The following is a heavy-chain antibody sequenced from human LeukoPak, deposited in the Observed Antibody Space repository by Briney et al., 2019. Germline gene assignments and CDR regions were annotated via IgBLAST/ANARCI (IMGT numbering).Heavy chain of an antibody. V-gene: IGHV3-30*02. Sequence: GGSLRLSCAASGFTFSSYGMHWVRQAPGKGLEWVAFIRYDGSNKYYADSVKGRFTISRDNSKNMLYLQMNSLRAEDTAVYYCAKIDGVVTSFDIWGQGTMVTVSS. J-gene: IGHJ3*02. CDR3: AKIDGVVTSFDI. D-gene: IGHD3-3*01. CDR2: IRYDGSNK. CDR1: GFTFSSYG.